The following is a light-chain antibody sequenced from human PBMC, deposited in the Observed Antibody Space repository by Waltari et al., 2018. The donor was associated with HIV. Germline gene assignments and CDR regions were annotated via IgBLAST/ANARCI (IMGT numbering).Light chain of an antibody. Sequence: QSVLTQPPSASGTPGQRVTISCSGSSSNIENDNVYWYQQLTGAAPRLLIYKATQRPAGVPDRFTGSKSGASASLASSGLRSEDEADYYCVGWDSRLSGYVFGSGTKVTVL. CDR2: KAT. CDR3: VGWDSRLSGYV. V-gene: IGLV1-47*01. CDR1: SSNIENDN. J-gene: IGLJ1*01.